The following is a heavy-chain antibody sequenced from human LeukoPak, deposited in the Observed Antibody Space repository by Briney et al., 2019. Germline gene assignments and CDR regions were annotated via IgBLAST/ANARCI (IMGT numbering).Heavy chain of an antibody. V-gene: IGHV3-15*01. CDR1: GFTFSSYE. CDR3: TTIRGFCSGRSCLGY. D-gene: IGHD2-15*01. CDR2: IKSKIDGGTT. J-gene: IGHJ4*02. Sequence: PGGSLRLSCAASGFTFSSYEMNWVRQAPGKGLEWVGRIKSKIDGGTTDYGAPVKGRFTISRDDSKNTLYLQMNSLKSEDTAVYYCTTIRGFCSGRSCLGYWGQGTLVTVSS.